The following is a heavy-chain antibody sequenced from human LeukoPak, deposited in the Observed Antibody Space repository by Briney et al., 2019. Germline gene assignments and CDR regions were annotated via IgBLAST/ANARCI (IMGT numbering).Heavy chain of an antibody. CDR2: IYYAGST. J-gene: IGHJ4*02. V-gene: IGHV4-59*01. CDR3: ATGRAAAGSLGY. CDR1: GGSISSYY. Sequence: PSETLSLTCTVSGGSISSYYWSWIRQPPGKGLEWIGYIYYAGSTNFNPSLKSRVTMSLDTSKNQFSLKLNSVTAADTAVYYCATGRAAAGSLGYWGQGTLVTASS. D-gene: IGHD6-25*01.